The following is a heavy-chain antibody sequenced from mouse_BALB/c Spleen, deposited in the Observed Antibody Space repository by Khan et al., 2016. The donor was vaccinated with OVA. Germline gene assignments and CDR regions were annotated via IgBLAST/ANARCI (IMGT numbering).Heavy chain of an antibody. Sequence: VQLKESGPGLVKPSQSLSLTCTVTGYSITSGYGWNCIRQFPGNKLEWMGYISYSGSTNYNPSLKSRISITRDTSKTQFFLQLNSVTTEDTATYYCARTARIKYWGQGTTLTVSS. V-gene: IGHV3-2*02. D-gene: IGHD1-2*01. J-gene: IGHJ2*01. CDR3: ARTARIKY. CDR2: ISYSGST. CDR1: GYSITSGYG.